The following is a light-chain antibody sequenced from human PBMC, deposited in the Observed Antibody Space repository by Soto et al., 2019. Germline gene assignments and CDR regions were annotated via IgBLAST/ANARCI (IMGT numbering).Light chain of an antibody. Sequence: QSALTQPASVSGSPGQSITISCTGTSSDVGAYNYVSWYQQYPAKAPKLLIYEVSNRPSGVSDRFSGSKSGNTASLSISGLQAEDEADYYCSSYTSSSTLVFGGGTKVTVL. CDR1: SSDVGAYNY. CDR2: EVS. V-gene: IGLV2-14*01. J-gene: IGLJ2*01. CDR3: SSYTSSSTLV.